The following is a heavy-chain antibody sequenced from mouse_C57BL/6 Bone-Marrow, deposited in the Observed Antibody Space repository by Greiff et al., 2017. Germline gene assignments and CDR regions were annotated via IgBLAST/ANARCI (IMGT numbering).Heavy chain of an antibody. CDR3: ARGVTTVVADY. D-gene: IGHD1-1*01. CDR2: INPNNGGT. Sequence: EVQLVESGPELVKPGASVKMSCKASGYTFTDYNMHWVKQSHGKSLEWIGYINPNNGGTSYNQKFKGKATLTVNKSSSTAYMELRSLTSEDSAVYDFARGVTTVVADYWGQGTTLIVSS. J-gene: IGHJ2*01. CDR1: GYTFTDYN. V-gene: IGHV1-22*01.